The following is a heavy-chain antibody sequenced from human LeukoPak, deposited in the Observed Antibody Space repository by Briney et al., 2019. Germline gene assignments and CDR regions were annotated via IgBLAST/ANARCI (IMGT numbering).Heavy chain of an antibody. CDR2: IKQDGSEK. D-gene: IGHD1-26*01. CDR3: ARAPDAIVGATEDAFDI. CDR1: GFRFSTYW. J-gene: IGHJ3*02. V-gene: IGHV3-7*01. Sequence: PGGSLRLSCAASGFRFSTYWMSWVRQAPGKGLEWVANIKQDGSEKYYVDSVKGRFTISRDNAKNSLYLQMNSLRAEDTAVYYCARAPDAIVGATEDAFDIWGQGTMVTVSS.